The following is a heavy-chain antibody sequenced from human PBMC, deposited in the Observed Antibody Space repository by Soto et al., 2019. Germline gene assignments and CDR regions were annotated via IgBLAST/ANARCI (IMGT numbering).Heavy chain of an antibody. J-gene: IGHJ5*02. CDR2: IYYSGST. D-gene: IGHD2-15*01. CDR3: ARQLIVVVVEANWFDP. Sequence: QLQLQESGPGLVKPSETLSLTCTVSGGSISSSSYYWGWIRQPPGKGLEWIGSIYYSGSTYYNPSLKSRVTISVDTSKNQFSLKLSSVTAADTAVYYCARQLIVVVVEANWFDPWGQGTLVTVSS. V-gene: IGHV4-39*01. CDR1: GGSISSSSYY.